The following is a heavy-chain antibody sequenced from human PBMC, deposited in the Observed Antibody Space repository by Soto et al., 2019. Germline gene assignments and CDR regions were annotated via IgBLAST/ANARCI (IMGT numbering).Heavy chain of an antibody. CDR2: IYYSGST. J-gene: IGHJ4*02. CDR3: ARGGDIFCSSTSCYTLAAAGTYYFDY. V-gene: IGHV4-31*03. CDR1: GGSISSGGYY. Sequence: QVQLQESGPGLVKPSQTLSLTCTVSGGSISSGGYYWSWIRQHPGKGLEWIGYIYYSGSTYYNPSLKSRVTISVDTSKNQFSLKLSSVTAADTAVYYCARGGDIFCSSTSCYTLAAAGTYYFDYWGQGTLVTVSS. D-gene: IGHD2-2*02.